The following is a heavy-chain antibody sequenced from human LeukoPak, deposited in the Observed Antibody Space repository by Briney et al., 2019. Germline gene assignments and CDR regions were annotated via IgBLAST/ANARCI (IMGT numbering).Heavy chain of an antibody. D-gene: IGHD6-13*01. Sequence: SETLSLTCTVSGGSISSYYWSWIRLPPGKGLEWIGYIYYSGSTNYNPSLKSRVTISVDTSKNQFSLKLSSVTAADTAVYYCARGSGYSSSWYAYYYGMDVWGQGTTVTVSS. V-gene: IGHV4-59*01. CDR3: ARGSGYSSSWYAYYYGMDV. J-gene: IGHJ6*02. CDR2: IYYSGST. CDR1: GGSISSYY.